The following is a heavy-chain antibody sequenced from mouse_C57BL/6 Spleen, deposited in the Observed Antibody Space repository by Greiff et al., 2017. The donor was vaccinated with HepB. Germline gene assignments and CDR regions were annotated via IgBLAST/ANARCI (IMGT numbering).Heavy chain of an antibody. D-gene: IGHD2-5*01. CDR3: AREAYYSKNFDY. V-gene: IGHV1-82*01. CDR1: GYAFSSSW. J-gene: IGHJ2*01. Sequence: VKLMESGPELVKPGASVKISCKASGYAFSSSWMNWVKQRPGKGLEWIGRIYPGDGDTNYNGKFKGKATLTADKSSSTAYMQLSSLTSEDSAVYFCAREAYYSKNFDYWGQGTTLTVSS. CDR2: IYPGDGDT.